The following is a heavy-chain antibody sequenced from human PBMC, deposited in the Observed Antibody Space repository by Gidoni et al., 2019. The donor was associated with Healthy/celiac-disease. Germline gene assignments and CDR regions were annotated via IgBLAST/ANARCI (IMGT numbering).Heavy chain of an antibody. D-gene: IGHD3-16*01. CDR1: GGSISSYY. J-gene: IGHJ4*02. V-gene: IGHV4-59*01. CDR3: ASTDYDYVLGPIPAQS. Sequence: QVQLQETGPGLVTPSETLSPPRTDSGGSISSYYGSWIRQPPGKGLEWIGYIYYSVSTNYNPPLKSRVTISVDPSKTQFSLKLGSVTAADTAGYYCASTDYDYVLGPIPAQSWGQGTLVTVSS. CDR2: IYYSVST.